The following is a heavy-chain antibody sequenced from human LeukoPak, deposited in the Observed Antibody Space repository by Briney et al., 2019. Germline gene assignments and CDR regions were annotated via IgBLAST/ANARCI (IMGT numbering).Heavy chain of an antibody. Sequence: PGGSLILSCAASGFSISGYAMNWGRQAPGRGLEWVSVLSGSGAGTYYAGPVKGRFTTSRDNSKTTLYLQMDSRRAEDMAVYYGAKMVRECYTICYYFDYWGQGTLVTVSS. D-gene: IGHD3-10*02. J-gene: IGHJ4*02. V-gene: IGHV3-23*01. CDR2: LSGSGAGT. CDR3: AKMVRECYTICYYFDY. CDR1: GFSISGYA.